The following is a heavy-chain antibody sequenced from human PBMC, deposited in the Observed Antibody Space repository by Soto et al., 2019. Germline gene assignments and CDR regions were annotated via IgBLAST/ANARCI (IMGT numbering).Heavy chain of an antibody. CDR3: ARGSYGSGWCCFAP. V-gene: IGHV4-30-2*01. CDR2: IYHGGSA. J-gene: IGHJ5*02. CDR1: GGSISSGGYS. Sequence: PSETLSLTCAVSGGSISSGGYSWSWIRQPPGKGLEWIGYIYHGGSAYYNPSLKSRVSMSVDGSRNQFSLELNSVTAADTAVYYCARGSYGSGWCCFAPWGQGALVTVSS. D-gene: IGHD6-13*01.